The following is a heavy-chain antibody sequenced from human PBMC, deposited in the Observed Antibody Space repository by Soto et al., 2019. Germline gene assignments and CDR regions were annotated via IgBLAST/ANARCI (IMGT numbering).Heavy chain of an antibody. V-gene: IGHV4-31*03. D-gene: IGHD6-13*01. Sequence: PSETLSLTCTVSGGSISSGGYCWSWIRQHPGKGLEWIGYIYYSGSTYYNPSLKRRVTISVDTSKNQFSLKLSSVTAADTAVYYCARGGSSSWYGPYKGNWFDPWGQGTLVTVSS. CDR2: IYYSGST. CDR3: ARGGSSSWYGPYKGNWFDP. CDR1: GGSISSGGYC. J-gene: IGHJ5*02.